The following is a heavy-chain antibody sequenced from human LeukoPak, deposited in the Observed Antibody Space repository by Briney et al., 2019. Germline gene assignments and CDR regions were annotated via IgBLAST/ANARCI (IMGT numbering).Heavy chain of an antibody. J-gene: IGHJ4*02. D-gene: IGHD3-10*01. V-gene: IGHV3-23*01. Sequence: GGSLRLSCAASGFTFSSYGMSWVRQAPGKGLEWVSAISGSGGSTYYADSVKGRFTISRDNSKNTLYLQMNSLRAEDTAVYYCAKVRELLWFGELLYFDYWGQGTLVTVSS. CDR3: AKVRELLWFGELLYFDY. CDR1: GFTFSSYG. CDR2: ISGSGGST.